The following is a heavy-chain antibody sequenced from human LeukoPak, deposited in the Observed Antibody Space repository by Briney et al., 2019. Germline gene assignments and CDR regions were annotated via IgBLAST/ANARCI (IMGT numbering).Heavy chain of an antibody. CDR3: ARNQQLGGHSYYYYGMDV. J-gene: IGHJ6*02. CDR1: GLSFGFYA. V-gene: IGHV3-23*01. D-gene: IGHD3-16*01. CDR2: ISGGGAGT. Sequence: PGGPLRLSCAASGLSFGFYAMSWVRQAPGKGLEWVSSISGGGAGTYYADSVRGRFTISRDNSKNTLYLQMNSLRADDTAIYYCARNQQLGGHSYYYYGMDVWGQGTTVTVSS.